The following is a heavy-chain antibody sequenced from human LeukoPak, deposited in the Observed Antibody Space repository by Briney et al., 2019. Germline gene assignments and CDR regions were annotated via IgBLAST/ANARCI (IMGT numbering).Heavy chain of an antibody. Sequence: PSETLSLTCTVSGGSISSSSYYWGWIRQPPGKGLEWIGSIYYSGSTYYNPSLKSRVTMSVDTSKNQFSLKLSSVTAADTAVYYCARHLYDILTGYSRGYYYYYMDVWGKGTTVTISS. CDR2: IYYSGST. J-gene: IGHJ6*03. CDR3: ARHLYDILTGYSRGYYYYYMDV. D-gene: IGHD3-9*01. V-gene: IGHV4-39*01. CDR1: GGSISSSSYY.